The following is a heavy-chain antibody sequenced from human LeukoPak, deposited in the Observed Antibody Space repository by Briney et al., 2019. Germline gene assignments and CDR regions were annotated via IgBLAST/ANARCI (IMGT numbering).Heavy chain of an antibody. D-gene: IGHD5-18*01. CDR3: ARAGRGYSYAGGFDY. V-gene: IGHV1-2*02. Sequence: ASVKVSCKASGYTFTGYYMHWVRQAPGQGLEWMGWINPNSGGTNYAQKFQGRVTMTRDTSISTAYMELSRLRSDDTAVYYCARAGRGYSYAGGFDYWGQGTLVTVSS. CDR2: INPNSGGT. J-gene: IGHJ4*02. CDR1: GYTFTGYY.